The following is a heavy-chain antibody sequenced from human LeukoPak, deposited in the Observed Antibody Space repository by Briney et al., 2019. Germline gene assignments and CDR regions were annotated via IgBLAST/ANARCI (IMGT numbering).Heavy chain of an antibody. Sequence: SETLSLTCAVYGGSFSGYCWSWIRQPPGKGLEWIGEINHSGSTNYNPSLKSRVTISVDTSKNQFSLKLSSVTAADTAVYYCARGYSSSSGGYFDYWGQGTLVTVSS. CDR1: GGSFSGYC. CDR2: INHSGST. D-gene: IGHD6-6*01. CDR3: ARGYSSSSGGYFDY. J-gene: IGHJ4*02. V-gene: IGHV4-34*01.